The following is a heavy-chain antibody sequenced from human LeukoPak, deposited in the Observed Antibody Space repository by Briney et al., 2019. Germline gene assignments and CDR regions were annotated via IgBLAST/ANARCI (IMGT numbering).Heavy chain of an antibody. D-gene: IGHD2-2*01. V-gene: IGHV3-30*18. CDR3: TKDQHVAAAYYFDS. CDR2: ISSDGNDK. CDR1: GFTFSRYG. J-gene: IGHJ4*02. Sequence: GRSLRLSCAASGFTFSRYGLHWVRQAPGKGLEWVAVISSDGNDKKFADSVKGRFTISRDNSKNTLSLQMNNLRAEDTAVYYCTKDQHVAAAYYFDSWGQGTLVTVSS.